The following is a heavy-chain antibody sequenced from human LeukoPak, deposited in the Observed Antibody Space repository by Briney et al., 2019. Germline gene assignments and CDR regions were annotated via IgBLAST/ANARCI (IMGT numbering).Heavy chain of an antibody. CDR2: ISWNSGSI. CDR3: AKAGGMVRAIQGYYFDY. D-gene: IGHD3-10*01. Sequence: GRSLRLSCAASGFTFDDYAMHWFRQAPGKGLEWVSGISWNSGSIGYADSVKGRFTISRDNAKNSLYLQMNSLRAEDTALYYCAKAGGMVRAIQGYYFDYWGQGTLVTVSS. V-gene: IGHV3-9*01. CDR1: GFTFDDYA. J-gene: IGHJ4*02.